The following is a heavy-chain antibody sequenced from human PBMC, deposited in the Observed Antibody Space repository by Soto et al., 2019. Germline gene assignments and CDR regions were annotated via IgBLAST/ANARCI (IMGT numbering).Heavy chain of an antibody. D-gene: IGHD6-13*01. V-gene: IGHV4-31*03. CDR2: IYYSGST. Sequence: PSETLSLTCTVSGGSISSGGYYWSWIRQHPGKGLEWIGYIYYSGSTNYNPSLKSRVTISVDTSKNQFSLKLSSVTAADTAVYYCARGRSGRWASSSWYVNYWGQGTLVTVSS. CDR3: ARGRSGRWASSSWYVNY. J-gene: IGHJ4*02. CDR1: GGSISSGGYY.